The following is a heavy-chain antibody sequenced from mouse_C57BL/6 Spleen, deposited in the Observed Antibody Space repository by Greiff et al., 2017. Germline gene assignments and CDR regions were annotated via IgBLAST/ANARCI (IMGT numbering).Heavy chain of an antibody. CDR2: INPSSGYT. CDR1: GYTFTSYW. J-gene: IGHJ2*01. D-gene: IGHD1-1*01. Sequence: QVQLQQSGAELEKPGASVKLSCKASGYTFTSYWMHWVKPRPGQGLEWIGYINPSSGYTKYNQKFKDKATLTADKSSSTAYMQLSSLTDEDSAVYYCARDGSSRYYFDYWGQGTTRTGAS. CDR3: ARDGSSRYYFDY. V-gene: IGHV1-7*01.